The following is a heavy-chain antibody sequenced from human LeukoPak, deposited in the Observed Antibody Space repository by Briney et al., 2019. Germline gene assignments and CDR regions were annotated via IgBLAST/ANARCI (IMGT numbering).Heavy chain of an antibody. Sequence: GGSLRLSCAASGFTFSSYAIHWVRRAPGKGLEYVSGISYDGTGTYYANSVKGRFTISRDNSRNTLYLQMGSLRAEDMAVYYCARVRASGWFAYWGQGTLVTVSS. V-gene: IGHV3-64*01. CDR2: ISYDGTGT. J-gene: IGHJ5*01. D-gene: IGHD6-19*01. CDR3: ARVRASGWFAY. CDR1: GFTFSSYA.